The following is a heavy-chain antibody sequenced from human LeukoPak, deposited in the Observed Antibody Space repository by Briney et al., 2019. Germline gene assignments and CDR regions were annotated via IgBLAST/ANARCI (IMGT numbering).Heavy chain of an antibody. J-gene: IGHJ2*01. CDR2: INHSGST. V-gene: IGHV4-34*01. CDR1: GGSFSGYY. Sequence: SETLSLTCAVYGGSFSGYYWSWIRQPPGKGLEWIGEINHSGSTNYNPSLKSRVTISVDTSKNQFSLKLSSVTAADTAVYYCARHRRYSYGSNWYFDLWGRGTLVTVSS. CDR3: ARHRRYSYGSNWYFDL. D-gene: IGHD5-18*01.